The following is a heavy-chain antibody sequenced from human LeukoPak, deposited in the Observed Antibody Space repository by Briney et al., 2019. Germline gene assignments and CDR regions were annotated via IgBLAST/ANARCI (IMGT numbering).Heavy chain of an antibody. CDR1: GFIFSDYA. Sequence: GGSLRLSCAASGFIFSDYAMSWVRQAPGKGLEWVSGISPSGGFTYYADSVEGRFTISRDNSKNTLFLQMTSLRPEDTDVYSCVKALRWDVYYMDVWGERTTVTVSS. D-gene: IGHD5-24*01. CDR3: VKALRWDVYYMDV. V-gene: IGHV3-23*01. CDR2: ISPSGGFT. J-gene: IGHJ6*03.